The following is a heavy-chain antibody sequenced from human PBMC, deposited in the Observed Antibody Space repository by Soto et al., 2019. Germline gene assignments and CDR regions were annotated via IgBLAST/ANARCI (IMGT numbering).Heavy chain of an antibody. V-gene: IGHV3-23*01. Sequence: PGGSLRLSCAASGLTFNNYAMTWVRQAPGKGLEWVSSISGSGSRAYYADSVKGRFTISRDNSKNTLNLQMNSLRAEDTAVYYCAKDLSGVPAAITLFDYWGQGTLVTVSS. CDR1: GLTFNNYA. J-gene: IGHJ4*02. CDR3: AKDLSGVPAAITLFDY. D-gene: IGHD2-2*01. CDR2: ISGSGSRA.